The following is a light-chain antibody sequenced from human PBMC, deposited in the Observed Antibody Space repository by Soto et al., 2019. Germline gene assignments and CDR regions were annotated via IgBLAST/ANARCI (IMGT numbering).Light chain of an antibody. CDR2: DTS. Sequence: EVVLTQSPATLSLSPGERATLSCRATQSVSIYLACYQQKPGQTPRLLIYDTSNRATGIPARFSGSGSGTDFTLTISSLEPEDFAVYYCQQRAYWLTFGGGTKVQIK. J-gene: IGKJ4*01. V-gene: IGKV3-11*01. CDR3: QQRAYWLT. CDR1: QSVSIY.